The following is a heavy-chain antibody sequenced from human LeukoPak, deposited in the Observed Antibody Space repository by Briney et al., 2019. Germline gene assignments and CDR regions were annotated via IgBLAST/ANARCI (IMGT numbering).Heavy chain of an antibody. CDR1: GFTFSSYW. CDR2: ISYDGSNK. V-gene: IGHV3-30*18. CDR3: AKSYYYDSSGYFYYYYMDV. J-gene: IGHJ6*03. Sequence: GGSLRLSCAASGFTFSSYWMSWVRQAPGKGLEWVAVISYDGSNKYYADSVKGRFTISRDNSKNTLYLQMNSLRAEDTAVYYCAKSYYYDSSGYFYYYYMDVWGKGTTVTVSS. D-gene: IGHD3-22*01.